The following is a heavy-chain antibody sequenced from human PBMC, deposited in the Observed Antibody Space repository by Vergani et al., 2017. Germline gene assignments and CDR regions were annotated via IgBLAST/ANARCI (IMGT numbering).Heavy chain of an antibody. D-gene: IGHD4-17*01. V-gene: IGHV3-23*01. CDR2: ISGSGTGT. CDR1: GFTFNNYA. CDR3: AKSYGDYAYYFDY. Sequence: EVHLLESGGGLVQPGGSLRLSCEASGFTFNNYAMSWVRQAPGNGLEWVSIISGSGTGTYYADSVEGRFTISRDNSKNTLYLQMNSLRAEDTAVYYCAKSYGDYAYYFDYWGQGTLVTVSS. J-gene: IGHJ4*02.